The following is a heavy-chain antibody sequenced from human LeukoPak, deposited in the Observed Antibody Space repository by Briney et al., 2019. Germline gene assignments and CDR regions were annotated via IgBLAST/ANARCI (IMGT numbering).Heavy chain of an antibody. V-gene: IGHV3-7*01. D-gene: IGHD5-18*01. CDR1: GFTFSSYE. CDR3: ARAGEYSYGYGSYYFDS. CDR2: IKQDGSEK. Sequence: GGSLRLSCAASGFTFSSYEMNWVRQAPGKGLEWVANIKQDGSEKYYVDSVKGRFTISRDNAKNSLYLQVNSLRAEDTAVYYCARAGEYSYGYGSYYFDSWGLGTLVTVSS. J-gene: IGHJ4*02.